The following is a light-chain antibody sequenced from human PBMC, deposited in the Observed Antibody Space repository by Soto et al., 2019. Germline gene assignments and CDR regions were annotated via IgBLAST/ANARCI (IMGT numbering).Light chain of an antibody. Sequence: QSALTQPASVSGSPGQSITISCTGTSSDVGGYNYVSWYQQHPGKAPKLMIYEVSNRPSGISNRFSGFKSGNTASLTISGLQREDEADYYCSSYTGSNSLKFGGGTQLTVL. CDR1: SSDVGGYNY. CDR3: SSYTGSNSLK. V-gene: IGLV2-14*01. CDR2: EVS. J-gene: IGLJ2*01.